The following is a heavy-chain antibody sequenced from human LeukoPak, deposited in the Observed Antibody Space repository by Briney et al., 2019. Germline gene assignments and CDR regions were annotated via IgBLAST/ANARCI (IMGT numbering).Heavy chain of an antibody. CDR2: IWLGESDT. J-gene: IGHJ4*02. V-gene: IGHV5-51*01. Sequence: GGSLKIFFKGSGYSFTSYWIGWGRQRPGKRVEGVGIIWLGESDTRYSPSLQGQVIMSAGMSICTAYLQWSSLKASDTAMYYCARRLWDSGGYFLYTFDYWGQGTLVTVSS. CDR1: GYSFTSYW. CDR3: ARRLWDSGGYFLYTFDY. D-gene: IGHD3-22*01.